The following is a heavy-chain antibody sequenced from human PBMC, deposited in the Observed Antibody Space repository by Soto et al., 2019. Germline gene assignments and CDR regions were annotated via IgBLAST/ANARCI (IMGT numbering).Heavy chain of an antibody. CDR1: GLTFGDYA. CDR3: SREIGDGYNYNAFDI. CDR2: MRSKVYGGAT. J-gene: IGHJ3*02. V-gene: IGHV3-49*03. D-gene: IGHD5-12*01. Sequence: GVLRLSCTASGLTFGDYAMSWFRQAPGKGLEWVGFMRSKVYGGATEYAASVKGRFIMSRDDARNIAYLQMNSLKTEDTALYFCSREIGDGYNYNAFDIWGQGTMVTVSS.